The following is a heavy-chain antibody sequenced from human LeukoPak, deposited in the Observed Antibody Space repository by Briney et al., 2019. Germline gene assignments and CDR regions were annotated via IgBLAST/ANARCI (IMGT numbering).Heavy chain of an antibody. J-gene: IGHJ6*03. CDR1: GFTFSSYW. D-gene: IGHD3-22*01. V-gene: IGHV3-7*01. CDR2: INQDGSEK. CDR3: ARDHASYYYDSSGSNMDV. Sequence: GGSLRLSCAASGFTFSSYWMSWVRQAPGKGLEWVANINQDGSEKYYVDSVKGRFTISRDNAKNSLYLQMNSLRAEDTAVYYCARDHASYYYDSSGSNMDVWGKGTTVTVSS.